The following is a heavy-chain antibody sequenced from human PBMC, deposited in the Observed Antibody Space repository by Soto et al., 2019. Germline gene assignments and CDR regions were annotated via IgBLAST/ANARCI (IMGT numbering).Heavy chain of an antibody. Sequence: SETLSLTCTVSGGSISSSSYYWGWIRQPPGKGLEWIGSIYYSGSTYYNPSLKSRVTISVDTSKNQFSLKLSSGTAADTAVYYCARRVGIGAFDIWGQGTMVTVSS. CDR1: GGSISSSSYY. CDR2: IYYSGST. D-gene: IGHD2-21*01. CDR3: ARRVGIGAFDI. J-gene: IGHJ3*02. V-gene: IGHV4-39*01.